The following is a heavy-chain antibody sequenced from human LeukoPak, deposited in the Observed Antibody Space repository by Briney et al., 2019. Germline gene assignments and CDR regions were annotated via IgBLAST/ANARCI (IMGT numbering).Heavy chain of an antibody. D-gene: IGHD3-9*01. Sequence: GGSLRLSCAASGFTFSSYEMNWVRQAPGKGLEWVSYISSSGSTIYYADSVKGRFTISRDNAKNSLYLQMNSLRAEDTAVYYCARFPGYYDILTGYSYDAFDIWGQGTMVTVSS. CDR2: ISSSGSTI. CDR1: GFTFSSYE. CDR3: ARFPGYYDILTGYSYDAFDI. V-gene: IGHV3-48*03. J-gene: IGHJ3*02.